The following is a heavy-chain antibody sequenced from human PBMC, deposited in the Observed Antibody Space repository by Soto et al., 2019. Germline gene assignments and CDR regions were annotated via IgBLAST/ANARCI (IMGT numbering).Heavy chain of an antibody. D-gene: IGHD3-22*01. J-gene: IGHJ3*02. CDR2: IYYRGNT. V-gene: IGHV4-59*01. CDR3: ARVLHYYDSSGYFPVRAFDI. CDR1: GGSISSYY. Sequence: QVQLQESGPGLVKPSETLSLTCTVSGGSISSYYWSWIRQSPGKGLEWIGEIYYRGNTNYSPSLKNRVTISLDRSKNQFSLKLSSVTAADTAVYYCARVLHYYDSSGYFPVRAFDIWGQGTMGTVSS.